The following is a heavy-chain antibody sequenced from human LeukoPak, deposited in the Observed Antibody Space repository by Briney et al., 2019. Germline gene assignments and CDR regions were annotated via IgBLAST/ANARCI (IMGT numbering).Heavy chain of an antibody. CDR3: ARGSDDFWSGYSPSY. Sequence: GPSVKVSCKASGYTFTGYYMRWVRQAPGQRLEWMGRINPNSGGTNYAQKFQGRVTMTRDTSISTAYMELSRLRSDDTAVYYCARGSDDFWSGYSPSYWGQGTLVTVSS. CDR1: GYTFTGYY. CDR2: INPNSGGT. V-gene: IGHV1-2*06. J-gene: IGHJ4*02. D-gene: IGHD3-3*01.